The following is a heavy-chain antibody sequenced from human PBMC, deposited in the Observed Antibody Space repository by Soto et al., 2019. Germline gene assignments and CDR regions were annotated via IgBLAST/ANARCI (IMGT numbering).Heavy chain of an antibody. D-gene: IGHD3-10*01. V-gene: IGHV5-51*01. CDR3: ARLGGNWTREGFPPGSYPIYYYYYMDV. Sequence: GESLKISCKGSGYSFTSYWIGWVRQMPGKGLEWMGIIYPGDSDTRYSPSFQGQVTISADKSISTAYLQWSSLKASDTAMYYCARLGGNWTREGFPPGSYPIYYYYYMDVWGKGTTVTVSS. J-gene: IGHJ6*03. CDR2: IYPGDSDT. CDR1: GYSFTSYW.